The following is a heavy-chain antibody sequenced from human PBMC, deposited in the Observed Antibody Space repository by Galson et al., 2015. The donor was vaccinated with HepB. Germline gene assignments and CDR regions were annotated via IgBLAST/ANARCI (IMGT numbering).Heavy chain of an antibody. Sequence: SLRLSCAASGFTFSSYGMHWVRQAPGKGLEWVAVIWYDGSNKYYADSVKGRFTISRDNSKNTLYLQMNSLRAEDTAVYYCARDTAAEAFDYWGQGTLVTVSS. J-gene: IGHJ4*02. CDR3: ARDTAAEAFDY. CDR2: IWYDGSNK. D-gene: IGHD6-13*01. V-gene: IGHV3-33*01. CDR1: GFTFSSYG.